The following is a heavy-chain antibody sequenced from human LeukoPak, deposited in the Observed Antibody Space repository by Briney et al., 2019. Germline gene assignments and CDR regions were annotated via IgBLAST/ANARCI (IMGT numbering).Heavy chain of an antibody. CDR3: ARSYCSSTSCPPDWFDP. CDR1: GYTFTGYY. V-gene: IGHV1-2*02. D-gene: IGHD2-2*01. CDR2: INPNSGGT. Sequence: ASVKVSCKASGYTFTGYYMHWVRQAPGQGLEWMGWINPNSGGTNYAQKFQGRVTMTRDTSISTAYMELSRLRSDDTAVYYCARSYCSSTSCPPDWFDPWGQGTLVTVSS. J-gene: IGHJ5*02.